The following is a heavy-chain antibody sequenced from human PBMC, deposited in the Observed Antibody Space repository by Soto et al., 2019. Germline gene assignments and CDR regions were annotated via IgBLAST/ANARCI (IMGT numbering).Heavy chain of an antibody. V-gene: IGHV1-18*01. CDR1: GYTFTSYG. J-gene: IGHJ6*02. CDR2: ISPYDDDT. CDR3: ARGGYYDSSGSRNYHYYGMDV. D-gene: IGHD3-22*01. Sequence: ASVMVSCKASGYTFTSYGISWVRQAPGQGLEWLGWISPYDDDTKYAQNLQGRVRMTTDTSTRTVYMDLRSLRSDDTAIYYCARGGYYDSSGSRNYHYYGMDVWG.